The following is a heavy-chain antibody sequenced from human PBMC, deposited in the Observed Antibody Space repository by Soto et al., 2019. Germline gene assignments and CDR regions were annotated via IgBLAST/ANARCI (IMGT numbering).Heavy chain of an antibody. J-gene: IGHJ4*02. V-gene: IGHV4-39*01. CDR3: ARQPTRGTTIPRTPFGYP. CDR2: IYYSGST. D-gene: IGHD1-26*01. CDR1: GGSISSSSYY. Sequence: SETLSLTCTVSGGSISSSSYYWGWIRQPPGKGLEWIGSIYYSGSTYYNPSLKSRVTISVDTSKNQFSLKLSSWTAADTAVYYCARQPTRGTTIPRTPFGYPWGQGTLVTVSS.